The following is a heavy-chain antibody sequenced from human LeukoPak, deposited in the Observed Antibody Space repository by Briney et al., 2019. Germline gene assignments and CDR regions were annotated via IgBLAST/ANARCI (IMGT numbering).Heavy chain of an antibody. Sequence: GGSLRLSCAVSGFTFSSYAMSWVRPAAGKGLEWVSSISGIGGSTYYADSVKGRFTISRDNSKNTLYLQMNSLRAEDTAVYYCAKDPTVDYGHYGVPAFDPWGQGTLVTVSS. V-gene: IGHV3-23*01. CDR2: ISGIGGST. CDR3: AKDPTVDYGHYGVPAFDP. J-gene: IGHJ5*02. CDR1: GFTFSSYA. D-gene: IGHD4-17*01.